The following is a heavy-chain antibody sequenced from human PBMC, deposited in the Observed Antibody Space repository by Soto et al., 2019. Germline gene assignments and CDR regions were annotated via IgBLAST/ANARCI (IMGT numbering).Heavy chain of an antibody. CDR1: GGSFSGYY. D-gene: IGHD2-15*01. CDR2: INHSGST. J-gene: IGHJ4*02. Sequence: SETLSLTCAVYGGSFSGYYWTWIRQPPGTGLEWIGEINHSGSTNYNPSLKSRDTISVDTSKNQFSLKLTSVTAADTAVYYCARDKSTRYFDYWGQGALVTVSS. CDR3: ARDKSTRYFDY. V-gene: IGHV4-34*01.